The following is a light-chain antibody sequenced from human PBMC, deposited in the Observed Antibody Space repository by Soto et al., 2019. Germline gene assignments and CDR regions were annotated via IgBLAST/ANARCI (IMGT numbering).Light chain of an antibody. Sequence: EIVMTQSPATLSVSPGERATLSCRASQTIGSNLAWYQQKPGQPPRLLIYDASTRATDIPARFTGSGSGTEFPRTISSLQSEDFAVFYCLQYNNWPTTWTFGQGTKVDVK. V-gene: IGKV3-15*01. CDR2: DAS. CDR3: LQYNNWPTTWT. J-gene: IGKJ1*01. CDR1: QTIGSN.